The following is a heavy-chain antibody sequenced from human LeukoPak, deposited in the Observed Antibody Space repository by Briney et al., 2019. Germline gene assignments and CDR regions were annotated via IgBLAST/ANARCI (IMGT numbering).Heavy chain of an antibody. CDR2: MNPNSGNT. V-gene: IGHV1-8*01. CDR3: ARGFSGGTVTTGGGY. J-gene: IGHJ4*02. CDR1: GYTFTSYD. Sequence: ASVKVSCKASGYTFTSYDINWVRQATGQGLEWMGWMNPNSGNTGYAQKFQGRVTMTRNTSISTAYMELSSLRSEDTAVYDCARGFSGGTVTTGGGYWGQGTLVTVSS. D-gene: IGHD4-4*01.